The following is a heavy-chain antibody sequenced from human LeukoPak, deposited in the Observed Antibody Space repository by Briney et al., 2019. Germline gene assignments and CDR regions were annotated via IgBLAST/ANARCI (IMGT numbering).Heavy chain of an antibody. D-gene: IGHD2-21*01. CDR2: ISTSGGTI. Sequence: GGSLRLSCAASGFTYSSSSMNWVRQAPEKGLEWVSYISTSGGTIYYADSVKGRFTISRDNAKNSLYLQMDSLRAEDTAVYYCARHIPFDCWGQGTLVTVSS. J-gene: IGHJ4*02. CDR3: ARHIPFDC. CDR1: GFTYSSSS. V-gene: IGHV3-48*01.